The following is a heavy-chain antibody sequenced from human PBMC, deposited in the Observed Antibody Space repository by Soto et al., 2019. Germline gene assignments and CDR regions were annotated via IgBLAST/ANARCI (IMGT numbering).Heavy chain of an antibody. Sequence: QVQLVQSGAEVKKPGASVKVSCKVSGDSFSNYGFTWVRQAPGQGLEWMGWISTYNDNTNYAQNLQGRVTMTTDTSTTTVYKELRSLRSDDTAVYYCARVMVRLFGSGSSRPYGLDVWGQGTTVTVSS. CDR1: GDSFSNYG. CDR2: ISTYNDNT. J-gene: IGHJ6*02. D-gene: IGHD3-10*01. CDR3: ARVMVRLFGSGSSRPYGLDV. V-gene: IGHV1-18*01.